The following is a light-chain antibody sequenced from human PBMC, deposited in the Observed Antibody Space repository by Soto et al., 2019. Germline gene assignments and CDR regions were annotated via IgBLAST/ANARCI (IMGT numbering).Light chain of an antibody. CDR1: SSDVGGYNY. V-gene: IGLV2-8*01. CDR2: EVN. Sequence: QSALTQPPSASGSPGHSVTISCTGTSSDVGGYNYVSWYQQHPGKAPKLMIYEVNERPSGVPDRFSGSKSGNTASVTVSGLQSEDEADYYCSSYGGSNNLVFGGGTKLTVL. J-gene: IGLJ3*02. CDR3: SSYGGSNNLV.